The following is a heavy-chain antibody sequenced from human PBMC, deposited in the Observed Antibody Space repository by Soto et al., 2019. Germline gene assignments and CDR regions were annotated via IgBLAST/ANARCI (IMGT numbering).Heavy chain of an antibody. CDR1: GFTFSNEW. V-gene: IGHV3-15*01. CDR2: IKSRDDGGAT. D-gene: IGHD6-13*01. Sequence: GGSLRLSCAASGFTFSNEWLSWVRQAPGKGLEWVGRIKSRDDGGATNYATTVKGRFIISRDDSKNTLYLQLNNLKPEDTAVYYCAKELIAAAGTPVGYWGQGTLVTVSS. CDR3: AKELIAAAGTPVGY. J-gene: IGHJ4*02.